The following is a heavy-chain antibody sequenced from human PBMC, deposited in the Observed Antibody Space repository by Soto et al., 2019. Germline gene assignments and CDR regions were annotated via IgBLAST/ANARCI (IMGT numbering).Heavy chain of an antibody. CDR2: MYYVGRT. Sequence: SETLSLPCTVSGGSLSSYYWSWIRQPPGKGLDWIGYMYYVGRTNYNPSLKSRVTISVDTSKMQVSLKLSSVTAADTAVYFCARGTPSPLIVRSSRGPWFDPWGQGTLVTVSS. V-gene: IGHV4-59*08. J-gene: IGHJ5*02. D-gene: IGHD2-15*01. CDR1: GGSLSSYY. CDR3: ARGTPSPLIVRSSRGPWFDP.